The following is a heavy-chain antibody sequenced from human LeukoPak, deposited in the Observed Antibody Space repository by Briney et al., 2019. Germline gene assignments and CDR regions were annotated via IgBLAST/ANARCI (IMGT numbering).Heavy chain of an antibody. V-gene: IGHV1-18*04. CDR2: ISAYNGNT. CDR3: ARINFDWLLTYFDD. D-gene: IGHD3-9*01. CDR1: GYTFTSYG. Sequence: ASVKVSCKASGYTFTSYGISWVRQAPGQGLEWMGWISAYNGNTNYAQKLQGRVTMTTDTSTSTACMELRSLRSDDTAVYYCARINFDWLLTYFDDWGQGTLVTVSS. J-gene: IGHJ4*02.